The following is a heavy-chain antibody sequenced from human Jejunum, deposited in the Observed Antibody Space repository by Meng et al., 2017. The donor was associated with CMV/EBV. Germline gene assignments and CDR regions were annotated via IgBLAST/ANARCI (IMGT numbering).Heavy chain of an antibody. Sequence: SGYPFSDYYIHWVRQAPGQGLEWMGWIHPSTGGTNYAQKFQGRFTMTRDTSISTAYMELNSLRSDDTAIYFCARGNWNWNNWLDLWGQGTLVTVSS. CDR2: IHPSTGGT. V-gene: IGHV1-2*02. CDR1: GYPFSDYY. D-gene: IGHD1-7*01. J-gene: IGHJ5*02. CDR3: ARGNWNWNNWLDL.